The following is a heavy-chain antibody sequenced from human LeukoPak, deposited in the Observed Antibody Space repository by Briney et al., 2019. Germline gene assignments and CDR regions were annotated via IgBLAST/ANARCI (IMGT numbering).Heavy chain of an antibody. J-gene: IGHJ4*02. CDR1: GGSISTYH. Sequence: SETLSLTCTISGGSISTYHWSWIRQPPEKGLEWIGYIYKGSTNYNPSLKSRVTISVVTSKNQFSLKLRSVTAADTAVYYCARLTRDVYTTFWGQGTLVTVSS. CDR2: IYKGST. D-gene: IGHD5-24*01. V-gene: IGHV4-59*01. CDR3: ARLTRDVYTTF.